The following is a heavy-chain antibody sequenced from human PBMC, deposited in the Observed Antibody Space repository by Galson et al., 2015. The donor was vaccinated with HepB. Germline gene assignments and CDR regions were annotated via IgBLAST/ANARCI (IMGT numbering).Heavy chain of an antibody. CDR3: ARDLRGYCSSTSCYNVDY. CDR1: GFTFSSYG. V-gene: IGHV3-30*03. CDR2: ISYDGSNK. J-gene: IGHJ4*02. Sequence: SLRLSCAASGFTFSSYGMHWVRQAPGKGLEWVAVISYDGSNKYYADSVKGRFTISRDNSKNTLYLQMNSLRAEDTAVYYCARDLRGYCSSTSCYNVDYWGQGTLVTVSS. D-gene: IGHD2-2*02.